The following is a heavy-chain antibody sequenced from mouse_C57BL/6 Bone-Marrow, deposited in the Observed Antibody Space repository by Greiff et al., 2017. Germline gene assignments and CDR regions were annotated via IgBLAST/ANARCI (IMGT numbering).Heavy chain of an antibody. D-gene: IGHD4-1*02. J-gene: IGHJ3*01. V-gene: IGHV7-3*01. CDR3: ARTTGTSFAY. Sequence: DVQLVESGGGLVQPGGSLSLSCAASGFTFTDYYMSWVRQPPGKALEWLGFIRNKANGYTTEYSASVKGRFTISRDNSQSILYLQMNALRAEDSATYYCARTTGTSFAYWGQGTLVTVSA. CDR2: IRNKANGYTT. CDR1: GFTFTDYY.